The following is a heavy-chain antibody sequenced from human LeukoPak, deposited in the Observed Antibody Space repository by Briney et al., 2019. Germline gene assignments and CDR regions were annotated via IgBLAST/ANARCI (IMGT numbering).Heavy chain of an antibody. J-gene: IGHJ5*02. V-gene: IGHV3-7*01. CDR1: GFTFSSYW. CDR3: ARLGLLWFGEPNWFDP. Sequence: GGSLRLSWAASGFTFSSYWMSWVRQAPGKGLEWVANIKQDGSEKYYVDSVKGRFTISRDNAKNSLYLQMNSLRAEDTAVYYCARLGLLWFGEPNWFDPWGQGTLVTVSS. D-gene: IGHD3-10*01. CDR2: IKQDGSEK.